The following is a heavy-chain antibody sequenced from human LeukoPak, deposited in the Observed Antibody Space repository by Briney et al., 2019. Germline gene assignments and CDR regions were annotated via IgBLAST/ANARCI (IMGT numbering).Heavy chain of an antibody. CDR3: ARRITIFGVVIAGWFDP. CDR1: GGSISSSSYY. CDR2: IYYSGST. D-gene: IGHD3-3*01. Sequence: PSETLSLTCTASGGSISSSSYYWGWIRQSPGKGLEWIGSIYYSGSTYYNPSLKSRVTISVDTSKNQFSLKLSSVTAADTAVYYCARRITIFGVVIAGWFDPWGQGTLVTVSS. V-gene: IGHV4-39*01. J-gene: IGHJ5*02.